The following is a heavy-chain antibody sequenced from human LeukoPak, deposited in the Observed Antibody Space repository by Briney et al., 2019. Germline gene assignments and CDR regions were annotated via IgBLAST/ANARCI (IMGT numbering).Heavy chain of an antibody. J-gene: IGHJ3*02. D-gene: IGHD5-12*01. CDR3: ARGGYSGYDWVRGAFDI. CDR2: INHSGST. V-gene: IGHV4-34*01. CDR1: GGSFSGYY. Sequence: SETLSLTCAVYGGSFSGYYWSRIRQPPGKGLEWIGEINHSGSTNYNPSLKSRVTISVDTSKNQFSLKLSSVTAADTAVYYCARGGYSGYDWVRGAFDIWGQGTMVTVSS.